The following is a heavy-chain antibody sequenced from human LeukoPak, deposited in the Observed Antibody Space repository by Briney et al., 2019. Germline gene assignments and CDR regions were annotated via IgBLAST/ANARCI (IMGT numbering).Heavy chain of an antibody. CDR3: ANMVRALNN. J-gene: IGHJ4*02. V-gene: IGHV3-30*19. Sequence: GGSLRLSCAASGYTFSRHGMHWVRQAPGKGLEWVAVISYDGSNKYYADSVKGRFTISRDNSKNTLYLQMNSLRAEDTAVYYCANMVRALNNWGQGTLVTVSS. CDR1: GYTFSRHG. D-gene: IGHD3-10*01. CDR2: ISYDGSNK.